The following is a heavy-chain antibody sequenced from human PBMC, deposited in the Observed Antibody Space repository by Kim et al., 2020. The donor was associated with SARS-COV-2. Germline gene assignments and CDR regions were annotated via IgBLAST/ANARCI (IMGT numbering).Heavy chain of an antibody. CDR2: IYSGGSST. V-gene: IGHV3-23*03. CDR3: AKGETVAGT. D-gene: IGHD6-19*01. CDR1: GFTFSSYA. Sequence: GGSLRLSCAASGFTFSSYAMSWVRQAPGKGLEWVSVIYSGGSSTYYADSVKGRFTISRDNSKNTLYLQMNSLRAEDTAVYYCAKGETVAGTWGQGTLVTV. J-gene: IGHJ4*02.